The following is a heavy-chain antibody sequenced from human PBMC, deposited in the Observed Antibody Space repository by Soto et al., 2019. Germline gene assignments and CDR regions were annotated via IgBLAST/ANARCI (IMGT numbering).Heavy chain of an antibody. D-gene: IGHD4-4*01. CDR3: AREINDYSNYGMVYYYGMDV. CDR1: GGTFSSYA. Sequence: GASVKVSCKASGGTFSSYAISWVRQAPGQGLEWMGGIIPIFGTANYAQKFQGRVTITADESTSTAYMELSSLRSEDTAVYYCAREINDYSNYGMVYYYGMDVWGQGTTVTVSS. V-gene: IGHV1-69*13. J-gene: IGHJ6*02. CDR2: IIPIFGTA.